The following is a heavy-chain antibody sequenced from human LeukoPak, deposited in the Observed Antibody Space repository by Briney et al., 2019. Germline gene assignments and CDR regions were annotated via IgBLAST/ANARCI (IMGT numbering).Heavy chain of an antibody. D-gene: IGHD2-2*01. CDR1: GGSFSGYY. Sequence: SETLSLTCAVYGGSFSGYYWSWIRQPPGKGLEWIGEINHSGSTNYNPSLKSRVTISVDTSKNQFSLKLSSVTAADTAVYYCARGGVVVPLGYWGQGTLDTVSS. V-gene: IGHV4-34*01. J-gene: IGHJ4*02. CDR3: ARGGVVVPLGY. CDR2: INHSGST.